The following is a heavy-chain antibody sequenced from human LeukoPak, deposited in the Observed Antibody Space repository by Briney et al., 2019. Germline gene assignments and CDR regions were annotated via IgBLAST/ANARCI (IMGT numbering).Heavy chain of an antibody. CDR3: ARDRRPRADAFDI. J-gene: IGHJ3*02. CDR2: ISGNGGST. Sequence: GGSLRLSCAASGFTFSSHAMSWVRQAPGKGLEWVSGISGNGGSTYYADSVKGRFTISRDNAKNSLYLQMNSLRAEDTAVYYCARDRRPRADAFDIWGQGTMVTVSS. V-gene: IGHV3-23*01. CDR1: GFTFSSHA.